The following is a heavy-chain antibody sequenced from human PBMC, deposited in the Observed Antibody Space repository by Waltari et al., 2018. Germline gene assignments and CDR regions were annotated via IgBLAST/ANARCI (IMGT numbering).Heavy chain of an antibody. D-gene: IGHD2-8*01. Sequence: QVQLQESGPGLVKPSETLSLTCTVSGGSISSHYWSWIRQPPGKGLEWIGYIYYSGSTNYNPSLKSRVTISVDTSKNQFSLKLSSVTAADTAVYYCARWCGANNWFDPWGQGTLVTVSS. J-gene: IGHJ5*02. CDR1: GGSISSHY. CDR3: ARWCGANNWFDP. CDR2: IYYSGST. V-gene: IGHV4-59*11.